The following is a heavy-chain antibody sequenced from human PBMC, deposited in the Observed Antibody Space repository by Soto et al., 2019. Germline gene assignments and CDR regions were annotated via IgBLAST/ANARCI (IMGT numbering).Heavy chain of an antibody. J-gene: IGHJ4*02. CDR1: GFTFSSFS. Sequence: EVQLVESGGGSVQPGGSLKLSCAASGFTFSSFSMNWVRQAPGKGLEWVSYISTTSSLINYADSVKGRFAISRDNAKNSLYLQMNSLKDEDTAVYYCAIFRGDIVLWGRGTLVTVSS. CDR3: AIFRGDIVL. CDR2: ISTTSSLI. D-gene: IGHD2-8*01. V-gene: IGHV3-48*02.